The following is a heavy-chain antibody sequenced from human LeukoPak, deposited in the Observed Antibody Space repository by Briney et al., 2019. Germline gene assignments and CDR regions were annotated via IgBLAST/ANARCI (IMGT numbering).Heavy chain of an antibody. V-gene: IGHV1-18*01. CDR2: ISAYNGNT. D-gene: IGHD3-10*01. Sequence: GASVKVSCKASGYTLTSYGISWVRQAPGQGLEWMGWISAYNGNTNYAQKLQGRVTMTTDTSTSTAYMELRSLRSDDTAVYYCARDLVLLWFGVLGYWGQGTLVTVSS. CDR1: GYTLTSYG. CDR3: ARDLVLLWFGVLGY. J-gene: IGHJ4*02.